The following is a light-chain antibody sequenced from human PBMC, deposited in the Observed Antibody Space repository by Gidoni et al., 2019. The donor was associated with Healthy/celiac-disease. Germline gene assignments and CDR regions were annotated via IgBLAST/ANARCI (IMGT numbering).Light chain of an antibody. CDR3: QQYDNLPRT. V-gene: IGKV1-33*01. J-gene: IGKJ2*01. CDR1: QDISNY. CDR2: AAS. Sequence: ASVGDRVTITCQASQDISNYLNWYQQKPGKAPKLLIYAASNFETGVPSRFSGSGSRTDFTFTISSLQPEDIATYYCQQYDNLPRTFGQGTKLEIK.